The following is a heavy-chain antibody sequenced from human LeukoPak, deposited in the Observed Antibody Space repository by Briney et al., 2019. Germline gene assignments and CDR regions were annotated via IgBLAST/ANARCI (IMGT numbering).Heavy chain of an antibody. CDR3: ARNSGSYRGMFDY. D-gene: IGHD1-26*01. Sequence: GGSLRLSCVASGFTFRSYSMNWVRQAPGKGLEWVSYISSSGSTIYYADAVKGRFTISRDNAKNSLYLQMNSLRDDDTAVYYCARNSGSYRGMFDYRGQGTLVTVSS. CDR2: ISSSGSTI. V-gene: IGHV3-48*02. CDR1: GFTFRSYS. J-gene: IGHJ4*02.